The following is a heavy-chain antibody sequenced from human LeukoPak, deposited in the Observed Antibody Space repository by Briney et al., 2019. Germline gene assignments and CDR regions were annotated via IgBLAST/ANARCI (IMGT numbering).Heavy chain of an antibody. J-gene: IGHJ4*02. Sequence: GGSLRLSCAASGFTFSSYGMHWVRQAPGRGLEWVAFIRYDGSNKYYADSVKGRFTISRDNSKNTLYLQMNSLRAEDTAVYYCAKDEGRRVGATMGVYWGQGTLVTVSS. V-gene: IGHV3-30*02. CDR1: GFTFSSYG. D-gene: IGHD1-26*01. CDR2: IRYDGSNK. CDR3: AKDEGRRVGATMGVY.